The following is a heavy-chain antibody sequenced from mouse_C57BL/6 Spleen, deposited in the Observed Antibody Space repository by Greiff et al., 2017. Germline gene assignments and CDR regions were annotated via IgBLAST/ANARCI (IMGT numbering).Heavy chain of an antibody. Sequence: EVQRVESGPGLVKPSQSLSLTCSVTGYSITSGYYWNWIRQFPGNKLEWMGYISYDGSNNYHPSLKNRISITRDTSKNQFFLKLNSVTTEDTATYYCARGGGYDYGFAYWGQGTLVTVSA. CDR3: ARGGGYDYGFAY. CDR2: ISYDGSN. CDR1: GYSITSGYY. D-gene: IGHD2-4*01. J-gene: IGHJ3*01. V-gene: IGHV3-6*01.